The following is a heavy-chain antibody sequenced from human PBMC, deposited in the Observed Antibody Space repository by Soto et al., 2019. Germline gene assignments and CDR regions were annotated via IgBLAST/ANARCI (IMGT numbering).Heavy chain of an antibody. CDR2: ISGSGGST. J-gene: IGHJ1*01. D-gene: IGHD7-27*01. CDR1: GFTFSSYA. CDR3: AKDRLSVTGAEYFQH. V-gene: IGHV3-23*01. Sequence: GGSLRLSCAASGFTFSSYAMSWVRQAPGKGLEWVSAISGSGGSTYYADSVKGRFTISRDNSKNTLYLQMNSLRAEDTAVYYCAKDRLSVTGAEYFQHWGQGSLVTVSS.